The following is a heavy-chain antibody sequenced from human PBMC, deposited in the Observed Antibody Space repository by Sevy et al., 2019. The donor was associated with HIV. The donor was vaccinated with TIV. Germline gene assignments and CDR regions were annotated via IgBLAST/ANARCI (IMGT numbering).Heavy chain of an antibody. J-gene: IGHJ5*02. V-gene: IGHV4-59*01. CDR3: ARARGVGATYWFDP. Sequence: GSLRLSCTVSDGSISSYSWSWIRRPPGKGLEWIGYIYYSASTNYNPSLKSRVTISVDTSKNQFSLKLSSVTAADTAVYYCARARGVGATYWFDPWGQGTLVTVSS. D-gene: IGHD1-26*01. CDR2: IYYSAST. CDR1: DGSISSYS.